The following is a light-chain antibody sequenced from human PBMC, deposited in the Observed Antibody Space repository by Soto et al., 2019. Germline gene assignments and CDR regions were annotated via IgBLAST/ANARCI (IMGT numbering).Light chain of an antibody. Sequence: QPVLTQPPSASGSPGQSVTISCTGTSSDVGGYNYVSWYQQHPGKAPKLMIYEVSKRPSGVPDRVSGSKSGNTASLTVSGLQAEDEADYYCSSYAGGNNYVFGTGTKLTVL. CDR2: EVS. J-gene: IGLJ1*01. V-gene: IGLV2-8*01. CDR1: SSDVGGYNY. CDR3: SSYAGGNNYV.